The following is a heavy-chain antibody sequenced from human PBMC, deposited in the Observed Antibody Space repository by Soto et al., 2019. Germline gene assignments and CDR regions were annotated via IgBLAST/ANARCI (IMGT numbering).Heavy chain of an antibody. CDR1: GYTFTSYA. Sequence: ASVKVSCKASGYTFTSYAMDCVRQAPGQRLEWMGWINAGNGNTKYSQKFQGRVTITADESTSTVYMEVSSLTSEDTAVYYCARGDATKIIVTTYYGLDVWGQGTTVTVSS. D-gene: IGHD3-22*01. CDR2: INAGNGNT. CDR3: ARGDATKIIVTTYYGLDV. V-gene: IGHV1-3*01. J-gene: IGHJ6*02.